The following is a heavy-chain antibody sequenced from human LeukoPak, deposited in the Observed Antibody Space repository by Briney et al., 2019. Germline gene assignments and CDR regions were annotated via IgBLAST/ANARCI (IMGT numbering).Heavy chain of an antibody. CDR2: INPSGGST. V-gene: IGHV1-46*01. CDR3: ARGAGTTNYYYYYGMDV. CDR1: GYTFTSYY. Sequence: ASVKVSCKASGYTFTSYYMHWVRQAPGQGLEWMGIINPSGGSTSYAQKFQGRVTMTRGTSTSTVYMELSSLRSEDTAVYYCARGAGTTNYYYYYGMDVWGQGTTVTVSS. J-gene: IGHJ6*02. D-gene: IGHD1-14*01.